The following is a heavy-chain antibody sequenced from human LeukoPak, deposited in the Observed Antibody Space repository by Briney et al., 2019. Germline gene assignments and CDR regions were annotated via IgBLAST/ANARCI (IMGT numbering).Heavy chain of an antibody. Sequence: ASVKVSCKASGYTFNSYGISWVRQAPGQGLEWMGWINPNSGGTNYAQKFQGRVTMTRDTSISTAYMELSRLRSDDTAVYYCARSKSSGWYMFDYWGQGTLVTVSS. V-gene: IGHV1-2*02. CDR1: GYTFNSYG. CDR2: INPNSGGT. D-gene: IGHD6-19*01. J-gene: IGHJ4*02. CDR3: ARSKSSGWYMFDY.